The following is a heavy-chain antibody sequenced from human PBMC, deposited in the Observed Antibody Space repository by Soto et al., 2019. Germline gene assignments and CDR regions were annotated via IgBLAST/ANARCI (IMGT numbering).Heavy chain of an antibody. V-gene: IGHV4-31*02. D-gene: IGHD3-9*01. CDR2: ISYSGTT. Sequence: QLPGKGLEWIGYISYSGTTYYNPSLRSRISISVDTSKTQFPLELNSVTPADTALYYWARGSSPFECFAPWAQGTLVPVSS. CDR3: ARGSSPFECFAP. J-gene: IGHJ5*02.